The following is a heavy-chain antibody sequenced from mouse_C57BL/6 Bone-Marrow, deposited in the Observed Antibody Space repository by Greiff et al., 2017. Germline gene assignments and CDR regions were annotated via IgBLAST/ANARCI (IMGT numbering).Heavy chain of an antibody. CDR1: GYTFTSYG. J-gene: IGHJ4*01. V-gene: IGHV1-81*01. CDR3: ARSGRGENYAMDY. Sequence: VQLQQSGAELARPGASVKLSCKASGYTFTSYGISWVKQRTGQGLEWIGEIYPRSGNTYYNEKFKGKGTLTADKSSSTAYMELRSLTSEDSAVYFCARSGRGENYAMDYWGQGTSVTVSS. CDR2: IYPRSGNT.